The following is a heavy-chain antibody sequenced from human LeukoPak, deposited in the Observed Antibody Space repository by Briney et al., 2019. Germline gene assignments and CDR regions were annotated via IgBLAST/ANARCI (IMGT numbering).Heavy chain of an antibody. CDR3: ASEPQNYYGSGA. CDR2: ISSSGSTI. Sequence: GGSLRLSCAASGFTFSSYEMNWVRQAPGKGLEWVSYISSSGSTIYYADSVKGRFTISRDNAKNSLYLQMNSLRAEDTAVYYCASEPQNYYGSGAWGQGTLVTVSS. CDR1: GFTFSSYE. D-gene: IGHD3-10*01. J-gene: IGHJ5*02. V-gene: IGHV3-48*03.